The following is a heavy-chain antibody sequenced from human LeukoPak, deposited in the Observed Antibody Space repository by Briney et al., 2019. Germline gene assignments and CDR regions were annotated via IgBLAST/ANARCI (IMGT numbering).Heavy chain of an antibody. CDR3: ARYSSGWRSFDI. CDR1: GGSISSTSYY. Sequence: PSETLSLTCTVSGGSISSTSYYWGWIRQPPGKGLEWIGSIYYSGSPYYNPSLKSRVTISVDTSKNQFSLNLSSVTAADTAVYYCARYSSGWRSFDIWGQGTMVTVSS. D-gene: IGHD6-19*01. CDR2: IYYSGSP. V-gene: IGHV4-39*07. J-gene: IGHJ3*02.